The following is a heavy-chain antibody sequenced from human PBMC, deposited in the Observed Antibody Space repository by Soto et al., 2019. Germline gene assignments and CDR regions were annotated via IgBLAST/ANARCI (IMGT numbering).Heavy chain of an antibody. CDR1: GFPFRRFA. Sequence: GGSLRLSCSAYGFPFRRFAIHWVRQAPGKGLVYVSGISFNGGDTYHADSVKGRFSISRDNSKNTVYLQMSSLRAEDTAVYYCVKDGAVTFSGWFFDYWGQGTPVTVSS. J-gene: IGHJ4*02. CDR2: ISFNGGDT. CDR3: VKDGAVTFSGWFFDY. V-gene: IGHV3-64D*06. D-gene: IGHD4-4*01.